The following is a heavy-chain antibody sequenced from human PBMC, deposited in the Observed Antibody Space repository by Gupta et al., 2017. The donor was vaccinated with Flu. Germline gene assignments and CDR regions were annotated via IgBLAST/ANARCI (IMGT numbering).Heavy chain of an antibody. J-gene: IGHJ3*02. CDR2: SVTAGDT. CDR1: GFTFSRYD. CDR3: ARALWFGELHDAFDI. D-gene: IGHD3-10*01. V-gene: IGHV3-13*01. Sequence: EVQLVESGGGLVQHGGSLRLSCAASGFTFSRYDMHWVRQATGKGLAWGSASVTAGDTYYPGSVKVRFTISRENAKNSLYLQMNSLRAGDTAVYYCARALWFGELHDAFDILGQGTMVTVSS.